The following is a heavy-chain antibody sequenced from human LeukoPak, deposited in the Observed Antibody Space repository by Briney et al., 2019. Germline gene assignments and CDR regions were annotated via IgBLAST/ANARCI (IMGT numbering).Heavy chain of an antibody. CDR2: IHSDGRIT. CDR3: ARATTVVTPDY. D-gene: IGHD4-23*01. Sequence: GGSLRLSCAASGFTFRSYWMHWVRQAPGKGLVWVSCIHSDGRITSYADSVKGRFTISRDNAKNTLYLQMSSLRAEDTAVYYCARATTVVTPDYWGQGTLVTVSS. V-gene: IGHV3-74*01. J-gene: IGHJ4*02. CDR1: GFTFRSYW.